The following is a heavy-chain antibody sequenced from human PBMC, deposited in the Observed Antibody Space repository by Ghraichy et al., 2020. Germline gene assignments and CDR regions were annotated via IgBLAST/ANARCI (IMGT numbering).Heavy chain of an antibody. CDR3: ATPRSGFIVLRTHY. V-gene: IGHV3-23*01. Sequence: GGSLRLSCAASGFTFSSYAMSWVRQAPGKGLEWVSAISGRGGSTYYADSVKGRFTISRDNSKNTLYLQMNSLRAEDTAVYYCATPRSGFIVLRTHYWGQGTLVTVSS. J-gene: IGHJ4*02. D-gene: IGHD2-8*01. CDR2: ISGRGGST. CDR1: GFTFSSYA.